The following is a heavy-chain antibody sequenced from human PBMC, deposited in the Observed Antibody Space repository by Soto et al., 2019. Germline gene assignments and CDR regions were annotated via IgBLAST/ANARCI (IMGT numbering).Heavy chain of an antibody. Sequence: GGSLRLSCAASGFTFSSYAMSWVRQAPGKGLEWVSAISGSGGSTYYADSVKGRFTISRDNSKNTLYLQMNSLRAEDTAVYYCAKDPFREGSSWYGNFDYWGQGTLVTVSS. CDR2: ISGSGGST. CDR3: AKDPFREGSSWYGNFDY. V-gene: IGHV3-23*01. CDR1: GFTFSSYA. D-gene: IGHD6-13*01. J-gene: IGHJ4*02.